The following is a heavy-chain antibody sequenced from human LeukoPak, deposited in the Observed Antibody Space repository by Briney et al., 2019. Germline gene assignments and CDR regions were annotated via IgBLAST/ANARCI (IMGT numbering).Heavy chain of an antibody. V-gene: IGHV3-7*03. CDR2: IKEDGSEK. J-gene: IGHJ6*04. CDR3: ARRALRYCSSTSCPAQYYGVDV. D-gene: IGHD2-2*01. Sequence: GGSLRLSCAASGFIFSSYWMSWVRQAPGKGLEWVANIKEDGSEKYYVDSVKGRFTISRENAKNSLYLQTISLRAEDTAVYYCARRALRYCSSTSCPAQYYGVDVWGKGTTVTVSS. CDR1: GFIFSSYW.